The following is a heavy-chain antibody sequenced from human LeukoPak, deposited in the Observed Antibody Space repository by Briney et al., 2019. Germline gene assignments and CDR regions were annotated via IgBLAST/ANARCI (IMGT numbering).Heavy chain of an antibody. Sequence: SETLSLTCTVSGGSISSYYWSWIRQPPGKGLEWIGYIYYSGSTNYNPSLKSRVTISVDTSKNQFSLKLSSVTAADTAVYYCARLMKPDDDFWSGYPNQFDYWGQGTLVTVSS. V-gene: IGHV4-59*01. CDR3: ARLMKPDDDFWSGYPNQFDY. J-gene: IGHJ4*02. D-gene: IGHD3-3*01. CDR2: IYYSGST. CDR1: GGSISSYY.